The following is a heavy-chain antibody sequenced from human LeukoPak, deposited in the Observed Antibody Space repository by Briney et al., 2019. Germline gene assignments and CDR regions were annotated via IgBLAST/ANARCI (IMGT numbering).Heavy chain of an antibody. CDR1: GSTFTSYA. CDR3: AKSNDYDY. J-gene: IGHJ4*02. D-gene: IGHD5-12*01. V-gene: IGHV3-23*01. Sequence: PGGSLRLSCAASGSTFTSYAMSWVRQAPGKGLEWVSAISGSGGSTYYGDSVKGRFTISRDNAKNSLYLQMNSLRAEDTAVYYCAKSNDYDYWGQGTLVTVSS. CDR2: ISGSGGST.